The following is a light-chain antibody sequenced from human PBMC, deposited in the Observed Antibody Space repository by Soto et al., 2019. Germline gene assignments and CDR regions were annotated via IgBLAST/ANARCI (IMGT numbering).Light chain of an antibody. CDR1: SSDVGGYNY. V-gene: IGLV2-14*01. CDR2: DVS. Sequence: QSALTQPASVSGSPGQSITISCTGTSSDVGGYNYVSWYQQHPGKAPKLMIYDVSNRPSGVFNRFSGSKSGNTASLTISGLQPEDEADYYCSSYTTSSTLLFGGGTKLTVL. J-gene: IGLJ2*01. CDR3: SSYTTSSTLL.